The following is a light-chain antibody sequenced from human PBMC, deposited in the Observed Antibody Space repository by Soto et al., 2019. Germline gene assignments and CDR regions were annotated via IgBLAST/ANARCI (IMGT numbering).Light chain of an antibody. J-gene: IGKJ3*01. CDR2: GAS. Sequence: IVMTQSPAALSVSPGERATLSCRASQSVSSNLAWYQQRPGQAPRLLIYGASTRATGIPARFSGSGSGTEFTLTISSLQSEDFVVYYCQQYNNWPLTFGPGTKVDIK. CDR1: QSVSSN. V-gene: IGKV3-15*01. CDR3: QQYNNWPLT.